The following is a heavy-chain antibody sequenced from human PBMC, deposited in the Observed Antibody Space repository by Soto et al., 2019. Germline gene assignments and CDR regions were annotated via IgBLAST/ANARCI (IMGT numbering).Heavy chain of an antibody. D-gene: IGHD3-22*01. CDR1: GFTFSSYA. CDR2: ISYDGSNK. CDR3: ARDQTLVNYYDSSGLLDY. Sequence: GGSLRLSCAASGFTFSSYAMHWVRQAPGKGLEWVAVISYDGSNKYYADSVKGRFTISRDNSKNTLYLQMNSLRAEDTAVYYCARDQTLVNYYDSSGLLDYWGQGTLVTVSS. J-gene: IGHJ4*02. V-gene: IGHV3-30-3*01.